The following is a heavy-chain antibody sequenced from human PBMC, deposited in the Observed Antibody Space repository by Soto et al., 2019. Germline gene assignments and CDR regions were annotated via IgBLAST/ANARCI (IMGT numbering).Heavy chain of an antibody. CDR3: ARGGGAYCMDV. CDR2: INYRGDT. CDR1: GGSFSGYC. J-gene: IGHJ6*03. D-gene: IGHD1-26*01. V-gene: IGHV4-34*01. Sequence: QVQLQQWGAGVLKPSETLSLTCAVYGGSFSGYCWSWIRQSPGKGLEWIGDINYRGDTNYHQSLKSRATASVDTSKNQVSLQLTSVTAADTALYYCARGGGAYCMDVWGNGTTVTVSS.